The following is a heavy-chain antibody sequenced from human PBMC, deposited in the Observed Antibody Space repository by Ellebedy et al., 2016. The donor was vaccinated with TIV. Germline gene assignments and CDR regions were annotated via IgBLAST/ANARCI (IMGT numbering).Heavy chain of an antibody. CDR2: NITLFGTA. Sequence: AASVKISCKASGGTFSSYAISWVRQAPGQGLEWMGANITLFGTANYSQKFQGRVTITADESTSTAYMELSSLRSEDTAVYYCASAYYYGSGKIVSYYYGMDVWGQGTTVTVSS. CDR3: ASAYYYGSGKIVSYYYGMDV. D-gene: IGHD3-10*01. V-gene: IGHV1-69*13. J-gene: IGHJ6*02. CDR1: GGTFSSYA.